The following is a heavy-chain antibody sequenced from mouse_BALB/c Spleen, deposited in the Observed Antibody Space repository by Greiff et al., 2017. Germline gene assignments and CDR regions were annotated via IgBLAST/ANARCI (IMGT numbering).Heavy chain of an antibody. V-gene: IGHV2-2*02. CDR3: ASYDGYPAWFAY. CDR2: IWSGGST. CDR1: GFSLTSYG. Sequence: QVQLQQSGPGLVQPSQSLSITCTVSGFSLTSYGVHWVRQSPGKGLEWLGVIWSGGSTDYNAAFISRLSISKDNSKSQVFFKMNSLQANDTAIYYCASYDGYPAWFAYWGQGTLVTVSA. D-gene: IGHD2-3*01. J-gene: IGHJ3*01.